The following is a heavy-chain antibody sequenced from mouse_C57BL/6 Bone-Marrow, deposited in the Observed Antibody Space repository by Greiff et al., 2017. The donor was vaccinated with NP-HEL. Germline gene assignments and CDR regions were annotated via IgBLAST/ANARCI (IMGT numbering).Heavy chain of an antibody. CDR3: ARWNSITTVVAPYFDY. CDR2: INPSNGGT. V-gene: IGHV1-53*01. Sequence: QVQLQQPGTELVKPGASVKLSCKASGYTFTSYWMHWVKQRPGQGLEWIGNINPSNGGTNYNEKFKSKATLTVDKSSSTAYMQLSSLTSEDSAVYYCARWNSITTVVAPYFDYWGQGTTLTVSS. CDR1: GYTFTSYW. D-gene: IGHD1-1*01. J-gene: IGHJ2*01.